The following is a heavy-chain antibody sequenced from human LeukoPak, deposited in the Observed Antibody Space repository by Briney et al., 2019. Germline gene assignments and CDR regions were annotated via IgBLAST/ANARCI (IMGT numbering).Heavy chain of an antibody. J-gene: IGHJ4*02. CDR3: ARKYSSVLGRYDY. V-gene: IGHV4-34*01. CDR2: INHTGST. Sequence: SETLSLTCAVYGGSFSSYYWNWIRQPPGKGLEWIGEINHTGSTNYNPSLKSRVTISVDTSKNHFSLKLSSVTAADTAVYYCARKYSSVLGRYDYWGQGTLVTVSS. CDR1: GGSFSSYY. D-gene: IGHD6-25*01.